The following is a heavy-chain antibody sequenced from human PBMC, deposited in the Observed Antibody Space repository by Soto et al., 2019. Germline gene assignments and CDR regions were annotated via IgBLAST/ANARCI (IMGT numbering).Heavy chain of an antibody. V-gene: IGHV6-1*01. J-gene: IGHJ6*02. Sequence: PSQTLSLTCAISGDSVSSNSAAWNWIRQSPSRGLEWLGRTYYRSKWYNDYAVSVKSRITINPDTSKNQFSLQLNSVTPEDTAVYYCARGIFIVYPTSNSYMYTRGQGNTFTIS. CDR2: TYYRSKWYN. D-gene: IGHD3-3*01. CDR1: GDSVSSNSAA. CDR3: ARGIFIVYPTSNSYMYT.